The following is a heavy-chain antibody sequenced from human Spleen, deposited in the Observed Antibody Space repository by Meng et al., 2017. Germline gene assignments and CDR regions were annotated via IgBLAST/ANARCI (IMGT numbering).Heavy chain of an antibody. Sequence: LKGSGPTLARSTHPRTLTCTFSGFSLSTSGVGVGWIRQPPGKALEWLALIYWDDDKRYSPSLKSRLSITKDTSKNQVVLTMTTIDPVDTGTYYYAHRVADGSSWSSGLFDYWGQGTLVTVSS. V-gene: IGHV2-5*02. CDR2: IYWDDDK. CDR3: AHRVADGSSWSSGLFDY. CDR1: GFSLSTSGVG. J-gene: IGHJ4*02. D-gene: IGHD6-6*01.